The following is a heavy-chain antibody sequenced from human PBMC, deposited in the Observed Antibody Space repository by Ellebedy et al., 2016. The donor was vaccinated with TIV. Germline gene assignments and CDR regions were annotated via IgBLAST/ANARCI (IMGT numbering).Heavy chain of an antibody. CDR3: AKGILVVTATGFDY. CDR2: VSGSALST. Sequence: GGSLRLSXAASGFTFSGYAMSWVRQAPGKGLEWVSSVSGSALSTHYADSVRGRFTSSRDNSRNTVYLDMNSLRAEDSALYYCAKGILVVTATGFDYWGQGVLVTVSS. J-gene: IGHJ4*02. CDR1: GFTFSGYA. V-gene: IGHV3-23*01. D-gene: IGHD2-21*02.